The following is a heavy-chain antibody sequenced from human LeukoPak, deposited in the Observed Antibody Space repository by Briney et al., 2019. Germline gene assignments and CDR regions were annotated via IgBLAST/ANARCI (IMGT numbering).Heavy chain of an antibody. V-gene: IGHV4-59*11. Sequence: SSETLSLTCSVSGGSISSHYWSWIRQPPGKELEWIGYIYYTGTTNYKPSLKSRVTISVDTSKNQFSLNLTSVTAADTAVYYCARAYSSSSGRSFDYWGQGTLVTVSS. CDR3: ARAYSSSSGRSFDY. CDR1: GGSISSHY. CDR2: IYYTGTT. D-gene: IGHD6-6*01. J-gene: IGHJ4*02.